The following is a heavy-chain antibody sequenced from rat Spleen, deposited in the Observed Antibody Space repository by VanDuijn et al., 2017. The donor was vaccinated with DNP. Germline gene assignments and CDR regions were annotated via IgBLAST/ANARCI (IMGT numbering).Heavy chain of an antibody. CDR2: ISTSGDNA. CDR1: GFTFSDYD. D-gene: IGHD1-11*01. J-gene: IGHJ2*01. Sequence: EVQLVESGGGLVQPGRSLILSCVVSGFTFSDYDMIWVRQAPTKGLEWVASISTSGDNAYYRDSVKGRFTISRDNAKNTQYLQMDSLRSEDTATYYCTTDFERGYWGQGVMVTVSS. V-gene: IGHV5S13*01. CDR3: TTDFERGY.